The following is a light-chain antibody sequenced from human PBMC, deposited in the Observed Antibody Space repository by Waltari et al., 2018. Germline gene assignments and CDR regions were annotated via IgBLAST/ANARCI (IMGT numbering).Light chain of an antibody. CDR2: YFT. CDR1: DSDLGSYNY. V-gene: IGLV2-14*01. CDR3: TSYTTTRLT. J-gene: IGLJ2*01. Sequence: QSAPTQPASVSGSPGQSTTTSCTGIDSDLGSYNYVSWYRQTPGKAPEVSIYYFTSRPPGVSSRFSGSKSGNTASLTISGLQDEDEGHYYCTSYTTTRLTFGGGTKLTV.